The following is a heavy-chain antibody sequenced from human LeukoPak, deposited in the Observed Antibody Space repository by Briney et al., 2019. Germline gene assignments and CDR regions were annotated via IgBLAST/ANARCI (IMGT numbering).Heavy chain of an antibody. CDR3: ATNSAYYNFWSGYYSFDY. Sequence: GTSVKVSSKASGLTSTKSAMQWGRHARGQRREWIGCIVVDSVNTNYAQKFKERVTITRYMSTTTAYMELSSLRSEDSAVYYCATNSAYYNFWSGYYSFDYWGQGTLVTVSS. CDR1: GLTSTKSA. D-gene: IGHD3-3*01. V-gene: IGHV1-58*02. CDR2: IVVDSVNT. J-gene: IGHJ4*02.